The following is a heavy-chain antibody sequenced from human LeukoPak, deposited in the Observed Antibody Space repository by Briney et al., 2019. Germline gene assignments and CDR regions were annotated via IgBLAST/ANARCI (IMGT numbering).Heavy chain of an antibody. J-gene: IGHJ4*02. CDR3: ARDLEDTAMVPGY. V-gene: IGHV1-2*02. Sequence: ASVKVSCKSSGYTFTGYYMHWVRQAPGQGLEWMGWINPNSGGTNYAQKFQGRVTMTRDTSISTAYMELSRLRSDDTAVSYCARDLEDTAMVPGYWGQGTLVTVSS. CDR1: GYTFTGYY. CDR2: INPNSGGT. D-gene: IGHD5-18*01.